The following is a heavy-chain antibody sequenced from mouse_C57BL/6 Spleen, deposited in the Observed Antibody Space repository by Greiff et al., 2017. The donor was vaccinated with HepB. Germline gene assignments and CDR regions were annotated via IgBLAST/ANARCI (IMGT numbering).Heavy chain of an antibody. CDR3: ASIYYDYLAY. CDR1: GYSFTSYY. Sequence: VQLQQSGPELVKPGASVKISCKASGYSFTSYYIHWVKQRPGQGLEWIGWIYPGSGNTKYNEKFKGKATLTADTSSSTAYMQLSSLTSEDSAVYYGASIYYDYLAYWGQGTLVTVSA. J-gene: IGHJ3*01. CDR2: IYPGSGNT. D-gene: IGHD2-4*01. V-gene: IGHV1-66*01.